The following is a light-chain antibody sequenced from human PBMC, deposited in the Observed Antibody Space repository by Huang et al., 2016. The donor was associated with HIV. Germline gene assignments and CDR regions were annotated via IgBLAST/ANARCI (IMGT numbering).Light chain of an antibody. CDR2: GAS. CDR3: QHYNT. J-gene: IGKJ2*01. V-gene: IGKV3-15*01. Sequence: ILMTQSPATLSVSPGERVIVSCRASQNVNTNLAWYQQRPGQAPRLLIYGASTRANDIPARFSGTGSGTDFPLTISSLQSEDFAVYYCQHYNTFGPGTYLEIK. CDR1: QNVNTN.